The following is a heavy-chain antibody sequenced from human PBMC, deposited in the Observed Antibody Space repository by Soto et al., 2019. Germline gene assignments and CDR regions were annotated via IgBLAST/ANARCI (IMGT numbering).Heavy chain of an antibody. Sequence: QVQLVQSGAEVKKPGSSVKVSCKASGGTFSSYAISWVRQAPGQGLEWMGGIIPIFGTADYAQKFQGRVTITADEPTSTAYMELSSLRSEDTAVHYCASQLTGDYYYYGMDVWGQGTTVTVSS. CDR2: IIPIFGTA. CDR3: ASQLTGDYYYYGMDV. D-gene: IGHD7-27*01. V-gene: IGHV1-69*12. CDR1: GGTFSSYA. J-gene: IGHJ6*02.